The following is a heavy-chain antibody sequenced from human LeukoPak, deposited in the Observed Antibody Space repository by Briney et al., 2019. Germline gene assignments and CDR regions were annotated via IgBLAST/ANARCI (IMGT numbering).Heavy chain of an antibody. J-gene: IGHJ4*02. CDR3: ARDNGDYWFDY. CDR2: INPNSGGT. CDR1: GYTFTGYY. D-gene: IGHD4-17*01. V-gene: IGHV1-2*02. Sequence: GASVKVSCKSSGYTFTGYYMHWVRQAPGQGLEWMGWINPNSGGTNYAQKFQGRVTMTRDTSISTAYMELTRLRSDDTAVYYCARDNGDYWFDYWGQGTLVTVSS.